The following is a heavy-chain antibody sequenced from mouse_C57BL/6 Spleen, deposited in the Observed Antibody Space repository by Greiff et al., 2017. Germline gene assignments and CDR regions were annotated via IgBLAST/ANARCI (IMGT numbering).Heavy chain of an antibody. Sequence: EVQLQQSVAELVRPGASVKLSCTASGFNIKNTYMHWVQQRPEQGLEWIGRIDPANGNTKYAPQFQGQATITADTSSNTAYLQLSSLTSEDTAIYYGASYNGSSYECYFDYWGQGTTLTVSS. J-gene: IGHJ2*01. CDR2: IDPANGNT. CDR3: ASYNGSSYECYFDY. D-gene: IGHD1-1*01. V-gene: IGHV14-3*01. CDR1: GFNIKNTY.